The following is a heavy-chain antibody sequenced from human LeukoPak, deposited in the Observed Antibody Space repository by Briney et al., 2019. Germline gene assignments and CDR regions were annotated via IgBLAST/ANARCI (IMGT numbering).Heavy chain of an antibody. CDR3: ARDDNQAFDI. CDR2: IYTSGST. J-gene: IGHJ3*02. D-gene: IGHD1-14*01. Sequence: SQTLSLTCTVSGGSISSGSYYWSWLRQPAGKGLEWIGRIYTSGSTNCNPSLKSRVTISVDTSKNQFSLKLSSVTAADTAVYYCARDDNQAFDIWGQGTMVTVSS. V-gene: IGHV4-61*02. CDR1: GGSISSGSYY.